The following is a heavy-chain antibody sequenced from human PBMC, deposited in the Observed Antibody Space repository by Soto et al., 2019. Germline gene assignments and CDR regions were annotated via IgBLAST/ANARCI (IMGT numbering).Heavy chain of an antibody. J-gene: IGHJ5*02. CDR3: ARDEYYDSNNWFDH. CDR1: GGAITAYY. V-gene: IGHV4-4*07. Sequence: SETLSLTCTVSGGAITAYYWSWIRQPVGEGLQWIGRVYSTGSTNYNPSLRSRVTMSVDTSQNQFFLRLSSVTAAGTAVYYCARDEYYDSNNWFDHWVQGILVTVSS. D-gene: IGHD3-22*01. CDR2: VYSTGST.